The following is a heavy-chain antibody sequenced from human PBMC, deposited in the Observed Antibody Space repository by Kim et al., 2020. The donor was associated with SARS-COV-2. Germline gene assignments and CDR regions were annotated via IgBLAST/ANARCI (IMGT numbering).Heavy chain of an antibody. V-gene: IGHV3-7*03. CDR3: ARSNTCDC. CDR2: EN. Sequence: ENHCVDSWKGLFTISGDNARNSLYLQMNSLRAEDTAVYYCARSNTCDCWGQGTLVTVSS. J-gene: IGHJ4*02. D-gene: IGHD2-21*02.